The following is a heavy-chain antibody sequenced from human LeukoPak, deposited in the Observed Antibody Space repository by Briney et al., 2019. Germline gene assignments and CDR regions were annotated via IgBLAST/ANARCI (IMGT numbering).Heavy chain of an antibody. D-gene: IGHD3-10*01. CDR3: AKALSGSGSYGDFDY. CDR1: GFTLSSYA. CDR2: IRGSDGST. J-gene: IGHJ4*02. V-gene: IGHV3-23*01. Sequence: GGSLRLSCAASGFTLSSYAMSWVRQAPGKGLEWVSGIRGSDGSTYYADSVKGRFTMSRDNSKNTLYLQMNSLRAEDTAVYYCAKALSGSGSYGDFDYWGQGTLVTVSS.